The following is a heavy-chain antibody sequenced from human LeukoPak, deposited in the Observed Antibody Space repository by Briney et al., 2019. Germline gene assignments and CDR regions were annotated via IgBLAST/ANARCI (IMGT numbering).Heavy chain of an antibody. CDR2: ISYDGSNK. D-gene: IGHD3-3*01. Sequence: PGRSLRLSCAASGFTFSSYGMHWVRQAPGKGLEWVAVISYDGSNKYYADSVKGRFTISRDNSKNTLYLQMNSLRAEDTAVYCCAKWSPTIFGVVSGFDYWGQGTLVTVSS. J-gene: IGHJ4*02. CDR3: AKWSPTIFGVVSGFDY. V-gene: IGHV3-30*18. CDR1: GFTFSSYG.